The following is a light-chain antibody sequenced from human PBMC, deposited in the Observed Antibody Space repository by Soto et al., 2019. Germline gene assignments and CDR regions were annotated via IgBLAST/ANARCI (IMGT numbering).Light chain of an antibody. J-gene: IGLJ2*01. CDR2: DVS. CDR3: SSYTSSSTLVV. V-gene: IGLV2-14*01. CDR1: SSDVGGYNY. Sequence: QSALTQPASVSGSPGQSITISCTGTSSDVGGYNYVSWYQQHPGKAPKLMIYDVSNRPSGVSNRFSGYKSGNTASLTISGLQAADEADYYCSSYTSSSTLVVFGGGTKVTVL.